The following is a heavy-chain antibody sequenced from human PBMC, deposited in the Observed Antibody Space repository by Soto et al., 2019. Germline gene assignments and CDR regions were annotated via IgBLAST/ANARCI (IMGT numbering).Heavy chain of an antibody. D-gene: IGHD6-13*01. CDR1: GGSISSGGYY. V-gene: IGHV4-31*03. CDR3: ARDNGIAAAPQNWFDP. CDR2: IYYSGST. Sequence: PSETLSLTCTVSGGSISSGGYYWSWIRQHPGKGLEWIGYIYYSGSTYYNPSLKSRVTISVDTSKNQFSLKLSSATAADTAVYYCARDNGIAAAPQNWFDPWGQGTLVTVSS. J-gene: IGHJ5*02.